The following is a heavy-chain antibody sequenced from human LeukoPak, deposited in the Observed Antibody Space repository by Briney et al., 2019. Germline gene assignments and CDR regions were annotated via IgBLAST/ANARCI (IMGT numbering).Heavy chain of an antibody. D-gene: IGHD3-10*01. Sequence: SETLSLTCTVSGGSISSSSYYWGWIRQPPGKGLEWIGSIYYSGSTYYNPSLKSRVTISVDTSKNQFSLKLSSVTAADTAVYYCARGDYYGSGSPPLFDYWGQGTLVTVSS. CDR2: IYYSGST. CDR3: ARGDYYGSGSPPLFDY. J-gene: IGHJ4*02. V-gene: IGHV4-39*07. CDR1: GGSISSSSYY.